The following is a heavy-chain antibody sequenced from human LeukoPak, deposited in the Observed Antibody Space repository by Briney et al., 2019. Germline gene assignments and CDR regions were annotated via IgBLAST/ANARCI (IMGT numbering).Heavy chain of an antibody. J-gene: IGHJ3*02. D-gene: IGHD2-15*01. CDR3: ARPNSIVGLDAFDI. CDR2: INPNSGVT. Sequence: GASVKVSCKASGYTFSGSYMFWVRQAPGQGLEWMGWINPNSGVTNYAQKFQGRVTMTRDTSISTAYMELSRLRSDDTALYYCARPNSIVGLDAFDIWGQGTMATVSS. CDR1: GYTFSGSY. V-gene: IGHV1-2*02.